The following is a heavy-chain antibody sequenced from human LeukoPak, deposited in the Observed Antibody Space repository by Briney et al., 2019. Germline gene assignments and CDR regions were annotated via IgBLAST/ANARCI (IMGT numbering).Heavy chain of an antibody. V-gene: IGHV1-2*02. D-gene: IGHD4/OR15-4a*01. CDR1: GYTFTRYY. J-gene: IGHJ4*02. Sequence: ASVKVSCKASGYTFTRYYMHWVRQAPGQGLEWMGWINPNSGGTNYAQKFQGRVTMTRDTSMRTAYMELSSLRSDDTAVYYCARSDGKTKYDYGERGIDYGGQGTLVTVSS. CDR3: ARSDGKTKYDYGERGIDY. CDR2: INPNSGGT.